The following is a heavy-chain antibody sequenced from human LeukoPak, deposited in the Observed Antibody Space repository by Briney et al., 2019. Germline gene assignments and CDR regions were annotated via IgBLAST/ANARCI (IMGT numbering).Heavy chain of an antibody. J-gene: IGHJ4*02. Sequence: PGGSLRLSCAASGFTFSSYWMSWVRQAPGKGLEWVANIKQDGSEKYHVDSVKGRFTISRDNAKNSLYLQMNSLRAEDTAVYYCARVTGGWYPKNFDYWGQGTLVTVSS. CDR1: GFTFSSYW. V-gene: IGHV3-7*01. CDR3: ARVTGGWYPKNFDY. D-gene: IGHD6-19*01. CDR2: IKQDGSEK.